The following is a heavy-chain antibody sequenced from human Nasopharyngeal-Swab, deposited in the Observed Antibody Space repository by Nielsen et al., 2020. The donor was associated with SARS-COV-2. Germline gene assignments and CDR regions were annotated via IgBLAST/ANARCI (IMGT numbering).Heavy chain of an antibody. CDR3: ARDTCNNNWYACYDYGMDV. Sequence: GESLKISCAASGFSFSSYAMYWVRQAPGKGLEWVTLISYDGSNKYYADSVKGRFTISRDNSENTLYLQMNSLRVEDTAVYYCARDTCNNNWYACYDYGMDVWGQGTTVTVSS. CDR2: ISYDGSNK. J-gene: IGHJ6*02. CDR1: GFSFSSYA. V-gene: IGHV3-30-3*01. D-gene: IGHD1-1*01.